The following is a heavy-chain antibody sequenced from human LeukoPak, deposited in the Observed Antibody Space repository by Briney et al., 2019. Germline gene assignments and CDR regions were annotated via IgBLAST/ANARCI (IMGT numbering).Heavy chain of an antibody. CDR3: ARTPLYYDSVGFDS. J-gene: IGHJ4*02. D-gene: IGHD3-22*01. V-gene: IGHV1-18*01. Sequence: DSVKVSCKASGYTFTTYAISWVRQAPGQGLEWMGWLGTYNGNTHYAQKLQGRVTMTTDTSTSTAYMEPRSLRSDDTAVYYCARTPLYYDSVGFDSWGQGTLVTVSS. CDR2: LGTYNGNT. CDR1: GYTFTTYA.